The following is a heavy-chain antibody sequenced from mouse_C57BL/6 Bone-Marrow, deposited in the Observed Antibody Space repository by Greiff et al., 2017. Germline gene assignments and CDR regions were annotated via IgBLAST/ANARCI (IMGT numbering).Heavy chain of an antibody. Sequence: EVKLVESGPVLVKPGASVKMSCKASGYTFTDYYMNWVKQSHGKSLEWIGVINPYNGGTSYNQKFKGKATLTVDKSSSTAYMELNSLTSEDSAVYYCARYDGYYVPYYYAMDYWGQGTTLTVSS. J-gene: IGHJ2*01. V-gene: IGHV1-19*01. D-gene: IGHD2-3*01. CDR2: INPYNGGT. CDR3: ARYDGYYVPYYYAMDY. CDR1: GYTFTDYY.